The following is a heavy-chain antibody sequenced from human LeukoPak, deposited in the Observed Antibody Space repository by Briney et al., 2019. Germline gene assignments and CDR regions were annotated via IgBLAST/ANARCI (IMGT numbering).Heavy chain of an antibody. CDR1: GGTFSSYA. CDR2: IIPIFGTA. Sequence: SVKVSCKASGGTFSSYAISWVRQAPGQGLEWMGGIIPIFGTANYAQKFQGRVTITADESTSTAYMELSSLRSEDTAVYYCAKDRAARGVTFDYWGQGTLVTVSS. D-gene: IGHD3-10*01. J-gene: IGHJ4*02. CDR3: AKDRAARGVTFDY. V-gene: IGHV1-69*13.